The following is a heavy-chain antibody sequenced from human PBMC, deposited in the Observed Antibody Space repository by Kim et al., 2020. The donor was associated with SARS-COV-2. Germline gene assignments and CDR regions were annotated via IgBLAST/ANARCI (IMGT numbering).Heavy chain of an antibody. D-gene: IGHD2-8*01. Sequence: GGSLRLSCAASGFTFSSYAMHWVRQAPGKGLEWVAVIWYDGSNKYYADSVKGRFTISRDNSKNTLYLQMNSLRAEDTAVYYCAKDNGAYYYGMDVWGQGTTVTVSS. V-gene: IGHV3-33*06. CDR3: AKDNGAYYYGMDV. J-gene: IGHJ6*02. CDR2: IWYDGSNK. CDR1: GFTFSSYA.